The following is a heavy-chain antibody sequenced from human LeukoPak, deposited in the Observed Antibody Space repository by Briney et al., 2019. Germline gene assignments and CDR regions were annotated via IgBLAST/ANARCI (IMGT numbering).Heavy chain of an antibody. CDR1: GYTFTSYG. Sequence: ASVKVSCKASGYTFTSYGISWVRQAPGQGLEWMGWISAYNGNTNYAQKLQGRVTMTTDTSTSTAYMELRSLRSDGTAVYYCARDGSFGYCSGGSCYYNFDYWGQGTLVTVSS. D-gene: IGHD2-15*01. J-gene: IGHJ4*02. CDR2: ISAYNGNT. CDR3: ARDGSFGYCSGGSCYYNFDY. V-gene: IGHV1-18*01.